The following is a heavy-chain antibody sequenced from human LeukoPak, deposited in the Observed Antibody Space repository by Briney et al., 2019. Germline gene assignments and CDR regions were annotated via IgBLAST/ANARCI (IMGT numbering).Heavy chain of an antibody. CDR1: GGSFSGYY. J-gene: IGHJ5*02. CDR3: AREMGYSMTGIVGATTKRKQHLNWFDP. V-gene: IGHV4-34*01. CDR2: INHSGST. Sequence: PSETLSLTCAVYGGSFSGYYWSWIRQPPGKGLEWIGEINHSGSTNYNPSLKSRVTISVDTSKNQFSLKLSSVTAADTAVYYCAREMGYSMTGIVGATTKRKQHLNWFDPWGQGTLVTVSS. D-gene: IGHD1-26*01.